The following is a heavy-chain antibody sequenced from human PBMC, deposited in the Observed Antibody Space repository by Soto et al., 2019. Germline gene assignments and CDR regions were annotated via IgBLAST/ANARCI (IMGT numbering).Heavy chain of an antibody. V-gene: IGHV3-33*01. CDR1: GFAFSTYG. CDR3: SRASGPFDY. D-gene: IGHD5-12*01. CDR2: IWYDGSIK. Sequence: QVQLVESGGGVVQPGRSLRLSCVASGFAFSTYGIHWVRQAPGKGLEWVAVIWYDGSIKYYADSVKGRLTISRDNSKNTLYLQINSLRADDTAVYYCSRASGPFDYWGRGTQVTVSS. J-gene: IGHJ4*02.